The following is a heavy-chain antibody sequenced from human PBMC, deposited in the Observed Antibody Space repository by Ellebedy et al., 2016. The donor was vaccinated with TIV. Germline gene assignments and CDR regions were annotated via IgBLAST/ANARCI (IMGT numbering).Heavy chain of an antibody. Sequence: MPSETLSLTCTVSGGSISSSSYYRGWIRQPPGKGLEWIGSIYYSGTTYYNPSLKSRVTISVDTSKNQFSLKLTSVTAADTAVYYCARVEYYYYMDVWGKGTTVTVSS. CDR3: ARVEYYYYMDV. CDR2: IYYSGTT. V-gene: IGHV4-39*07. J-gene: IGHJ6*03. CDR1: GGSISSSSYY. D-gene: IGHD3-3*01.